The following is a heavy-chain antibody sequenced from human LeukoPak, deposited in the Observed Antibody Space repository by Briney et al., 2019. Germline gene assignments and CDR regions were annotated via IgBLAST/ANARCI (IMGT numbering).Heavy chain of an antibody. J-gene: IGHJ6*02. CDR1: GYSFTSYW. Sequence: GESLKISCKGSGYSFTSYWIGWARQMPGKSLEWMGIIYPGDSDTRYSPSFQGQVTITADNSISTAYLQWRSLKASDNAMYYCARSENYYYYGMDVWGQGTTVTVSS. CDR2: IYPGDSDT. V-gene: IGHV5-51*01. D-gene: IGHD5-24*01. CDR3: ARSENYYYYGMDV.